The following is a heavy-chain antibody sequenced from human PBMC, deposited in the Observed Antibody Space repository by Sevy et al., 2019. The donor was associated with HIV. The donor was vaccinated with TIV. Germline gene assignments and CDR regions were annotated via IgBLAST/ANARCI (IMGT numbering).Heavy chain of an antibody. J-gene: IGHJ6*02. V-gene: IGHV3-15*01. CDR3: TTYLDFWSGYFGVYYYYYGMDV. CDR2: IKSKTDGGKT. D-gene: IGHD3-3*01. Sequence: GGSLRLSCAASGFTFSNAWMSWVRQAPGKGLEWVGRIKSKTDGGKTDYAAAVKDRLTNSRDDAKNTMYLQMNSLKTEETAVYYCTTYLDFWSGYFGVYYYYYGMDVWGQGTTVTVSS. CDR1: GFTFSNAW.